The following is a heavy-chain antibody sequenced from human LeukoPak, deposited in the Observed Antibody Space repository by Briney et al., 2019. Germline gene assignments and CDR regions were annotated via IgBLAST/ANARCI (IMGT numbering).Heavy chain of an antibody. CDR1: GGSISSYF. Sequence: SETLSLTCTVSGGSISSYFWSWIRQPPGKGLEWIGYVYYSGNTNSNPSLKSRVTISIDTSKNQFSLKLSSVTAADTAVYYCARQGDVVAVFDYWGQGTLVTVSS. CDR3: ARQGDVVAVFDY. D-gene: IGHD5-12*01. J-gene: IGHJ4*02. CDR2: VYYSGNT. V-gene: IGHV4-59*08.